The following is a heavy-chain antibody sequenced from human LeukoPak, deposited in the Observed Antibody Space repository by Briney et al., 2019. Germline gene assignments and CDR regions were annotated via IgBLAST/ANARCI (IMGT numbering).Heavy chain of an antibody. J-gene: IGHJ4*02. CDR2: INSDGSTI. CDR1: GSTFSSYW. Sequence: PGGSLRLSCVASGSTFSSYWMHWVRQAPGKGLVWVSRINSDGSTITYADSVKGRFTISRDNAKNTLYLQMNSLRAEDTAVYHCARIRAGGFDYWGQGTLVTVSS. CDR3: ARIRAGGFDY. V-gene: IGHV3-74*01. D-gene: IGHD2-8*02.